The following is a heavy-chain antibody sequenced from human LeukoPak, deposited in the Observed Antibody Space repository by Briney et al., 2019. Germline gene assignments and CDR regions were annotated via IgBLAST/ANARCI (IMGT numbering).Heavy chain of an antibody. CDR3: ARGHLVIVGATGVAFDI. J-gene: IGHJ3*02. D-gene: IGHD1-26*01. V-gene: IGHV1-69*13. CDR1: GGTFSSYA. Sequence: SVKVSCKASGGTFSSYAISWVRQAPGQGLEWMGGIIPIFGTANYAQKFQGRVTITADESTSTAYMELSSLRSEDTAVYYCARGHLVIVGATGVAFDIWGQGTMVTVSS. CDR2: IIPIFGTA.